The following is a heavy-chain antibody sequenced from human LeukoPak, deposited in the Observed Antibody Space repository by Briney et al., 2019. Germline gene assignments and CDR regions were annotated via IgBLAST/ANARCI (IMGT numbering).Heavy chain of an antibody. D-gene: IGHD1-26*01. CDR1: GYTFTGYY. CDR2: INPNSGGT. V-gene: IGHV1-2*02. CDR3: ASIVGATTTLDI. Sequence: ASVTVSCKASGYTFTGYYMHWVRQAPGQGLEWMGWINPNSGGTNYAQKFQGRVTMTRDTSISTAYMELSRLRSDDTAVYYCASIVGATTTLDIWGQGTMVTVSS. J-gene: IGHJ3*02.